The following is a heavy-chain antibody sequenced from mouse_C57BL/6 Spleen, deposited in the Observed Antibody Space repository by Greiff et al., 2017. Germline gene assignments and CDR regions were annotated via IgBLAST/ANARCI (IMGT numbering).Heavy chain of an antibody. V-gene: IGHV5-16*01. Sequence: EVMLVESEGGLVQPGSSMKLSCTASGFTFSDYYMAWVRQVPEKGLEWVANINYDGSSTYYLDSLKSRFIISRDNAKNILYLQMSSLKSEDTATYDCARDRGVDWYFDVWGTGTTVTVSS. CDR2: INYDGSST. CDR3: ARDRGVDWYFDV. D-gene: IGHD1-1*01. CDR1: GFTFSDYY. J-gene: IGHJ1*03.